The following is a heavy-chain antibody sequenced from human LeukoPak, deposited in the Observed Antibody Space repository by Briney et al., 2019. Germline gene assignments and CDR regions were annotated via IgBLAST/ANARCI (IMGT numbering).Heavy chain of an antibody. V-gene: IGHV3-23*01. CDR2: ISGSGGST. Sequence: GGSLRLSCAASGFTVSSKYMSWVRQAPGKGLEWVSAISGSGGSTYYADSVKGRFTISRDNSKNTLYLQMNSLRAEDTAVYYCAKVGAPYCGGDCYSGHWGQGTLVTVSS. D-gene: IGHD2-21*02. J-gene: IGHJ4*02. CDR1: GFTVSSKY. CDR3: AKVGAPYCGGDCYSGH.